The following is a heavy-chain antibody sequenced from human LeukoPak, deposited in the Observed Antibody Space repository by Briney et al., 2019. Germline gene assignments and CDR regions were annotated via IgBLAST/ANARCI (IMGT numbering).Heavy chain of an antibody. Sequence: AGGSPRLSCAASGFTFSSYAMSWVRQDPGKGLEWVSAISGSGGSTYYADSVKGRFTISRDNSKNTLYLQMNSLRAEDTAVYYCAKDPYSGSYFDYWGQGTLVTVSS. V-gene: IGHV3-23*01. CDR3: AKDPYSGSYFDY. D-gene: IGHD1-26*01. CDR1: GFTFSSYA. J-gene: IGHJ4*02. CDR2: ISGSGGST.